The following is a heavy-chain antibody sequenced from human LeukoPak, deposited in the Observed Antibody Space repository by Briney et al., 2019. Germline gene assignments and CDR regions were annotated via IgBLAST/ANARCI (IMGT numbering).Heavy chain of an antibody. CDR1: GYTFTGYY. J-gene: IGHJ6*03. CDR3: ARYCSGGSCYSGYYYMDV. Sequence: ASVKVSCKASGYTFTGYYMHWVRQAPGQGLEWMGRINPNSGGTNYAQKFQGRVTMTRDPSISTAYMELSRLRSDDTAVYYCARYCSGGSCYSGYYYMDVWGKGTTVAVSS. D-gene: IGHD2-15*01. CDR2: INPNSGGT. V-gene: IGHV1-2*06.